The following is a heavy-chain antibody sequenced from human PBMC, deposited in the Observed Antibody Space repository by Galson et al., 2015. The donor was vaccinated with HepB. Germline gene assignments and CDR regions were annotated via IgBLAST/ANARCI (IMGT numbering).Heavy chain of an antibody. J-gene: IGHJ4*02. D-gene: IGHD5-18*01. CDR2: ISAYNGNT. CDR3: ARGPLDTAMVTDNFDY. CDR1: GYTFTSYG. V-gene: IGHV1-18*04. Sequence: SVKVSCKASGYTFTSYGISWVRQAPGQGLEWMGWISAYNGNTNYAQKLQGRVTMTTDTSTSTAYMELRSLRSDDTAVYYCARGPLDTAMVTDNFDYWGQGTLSPSPQ.